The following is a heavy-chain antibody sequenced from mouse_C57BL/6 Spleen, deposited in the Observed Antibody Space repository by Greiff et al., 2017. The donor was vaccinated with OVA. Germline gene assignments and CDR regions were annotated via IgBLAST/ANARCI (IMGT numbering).Heavy chain of an antibody. J-gene: IGHJ2*01. CDR1: GYAFSSSW. CDR2: IYPGDGDT. Sequence: VQLQQSGPELVKPGASVKISCKASGYAFSSSWMNWVKQRPGKGLEWIGRIYPGDGDTNYNGKFKGKAPLTADQSSSTAYMQLSSLTSEDSAVYFCARRGSTVVATEYYFDYWGQGTTLTVSS. D-gene: IGHD1-1*01. CDR3: ARRGSTVVATEYYFDY. V-gene: IGHV1-82*01.